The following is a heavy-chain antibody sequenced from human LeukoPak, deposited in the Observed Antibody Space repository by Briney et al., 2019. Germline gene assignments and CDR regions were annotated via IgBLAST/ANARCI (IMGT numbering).Heavy chain of an antibody. CDR3: ARGPYKYDGSGAFDI. CDR1: GGSISSGSYY. V-gene: IGHV4-61*02. Sequence: SQTLSLTCTVSGGSISSGSYYWSWIRQPAGKGLEWIGRIYTSGSTNYNPSLKGRVTISVDTSKNQFSLKVNSVTAADTAVYYCARGPYKYDGSGAFDIWGQGTMVTVSS. CDR2: IYTSGST. J-gene: IGHJ3*02. D-gene: IGHD3-22*01.